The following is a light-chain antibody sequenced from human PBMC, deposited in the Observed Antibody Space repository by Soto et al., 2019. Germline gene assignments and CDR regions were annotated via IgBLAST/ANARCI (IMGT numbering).Light chain of an antibody. Sequence: DIVMTQSPLSMPVPPGEPASIXXKSXQSLLHITGETFLFWYLQKPGQSPQXXIYEVSTRVSGVPDRFSGSGSGTDFTLEISRVETDDVGIYYCMQSTQLPPTFGQGTRLEIK. CDR2: EVS. CDR1: QSLLHITGETF. J-gene: IGKJ5*01. V-gene: IGKV2D-29*02. CDR3: MQSTQLPPT.